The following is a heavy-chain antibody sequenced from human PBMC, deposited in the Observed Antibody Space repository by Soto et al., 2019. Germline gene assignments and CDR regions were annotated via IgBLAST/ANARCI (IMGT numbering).Heavy chain of an antibody. CDR3: ARYFGRYYYDSSGPKRYYFDY. V-gene: IGHV3-66*01. CDR1: GFTVSSNY. Sequence: GGSLRLSCAASGFTVSSNYMSWVRQAPGKGLEWVSVIYSGGSTYYADSVKGRFTISRDNSKNTLYLQMNSLRAEDTAVYYCARYFGRYYYDSSGPKRYYFDYWGQGTLVTVSS. J-gene: IGHJ4*02. CDR2: IYSGGST. D-gene: IGHD3-22*01.